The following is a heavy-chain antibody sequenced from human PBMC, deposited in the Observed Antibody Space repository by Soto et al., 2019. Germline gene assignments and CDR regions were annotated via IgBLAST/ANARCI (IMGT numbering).Heavy chain of an antibody. J-gene: IGHJ4*02. D-gene: IGHD4-17*01. Sequence: QVQLQESGPGLVKPSETLSLTCDVYGDSISSPTWWTWVRQPPGKGLEWIGEVYHSGSTNYNSSLRSRVTISVDKSKTQRYLRLTSLTAADTAVYYCASRAPIDGDPYWGQGTLVTVSS. CDR2: VYHSGST. CDR3: ASRAPIDGDPY. V-gene: IGHV4-4*02. CDR1: GDSISSPTW.